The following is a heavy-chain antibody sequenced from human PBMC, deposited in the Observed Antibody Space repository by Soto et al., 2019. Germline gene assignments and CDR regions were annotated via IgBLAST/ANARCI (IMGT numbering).Heavy chain of an antibody. D-gene: IGHD6-19*01. CDR2: ISGSGDST. CDR1: GFTFSSYA. Sequence: GGSLRLSCAAFGFTFSSYAMSWVRQAPGKGLEWVSGISGSGDSTYYADSVKGRFTISRDNSKNTLYLQMNSLRAEDTAVYYCAKGVPGIAVAGTGYFQHWGQGTLVTVSS. J-gene: IGHJ1*01. V-gene: IGHV3-23*01. CDR3: AKGVPGIAVAGTGYFQH.